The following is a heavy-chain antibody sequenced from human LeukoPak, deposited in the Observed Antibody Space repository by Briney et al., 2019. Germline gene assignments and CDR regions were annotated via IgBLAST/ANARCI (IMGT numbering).Heavy chain of an antibody. J-gene: IGHJ6*02. CDR2: IWYDGSNK. D-gene: IGHD1-20*01. V-gene: IGHV3-33*08. Sequence: GGSLRLSCAASGFTFSSYAMHWVRQAPGKGLEWLAVIWYDGSNKYYADSVKGRFTISRDNSKNTLYLQMNSLRAEDTAVYYCARGPYNWNDVAGYYYYGMDVWGQGTTVTVSS. CDR3: ARGPYNWNDVAGYYYYGMDV. CDR1: GFTFSSYA.